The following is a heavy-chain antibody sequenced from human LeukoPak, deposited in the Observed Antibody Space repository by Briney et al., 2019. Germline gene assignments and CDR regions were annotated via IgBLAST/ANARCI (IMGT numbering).Heavy chain of an antibody. D-gene: IGHD6-13*01. V-gene: IGHV4-34*01. J-gene: IGHJ2*01. CDR2: INHSGST. CDR1: GGSFSDYY. CDR3: ARFISGYSSSWHQENWYFDL. Sequence: MASEALSLTCAVSGGSFSDYYWSWLRQSPEKGLEWIGEINHSGSTNYNPSLKSRVSISVDTSKNQFSLKLSSVTAADTAVYYCARFISGYSSSWHQENWYFDLWGRGTLVTVSS.